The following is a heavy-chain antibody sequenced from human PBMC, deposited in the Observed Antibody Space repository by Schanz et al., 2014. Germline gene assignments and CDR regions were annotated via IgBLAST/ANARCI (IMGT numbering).Heavy chain of an antibody. V-gene: IGHV1-69*02. Sequence: QVQLVQSGAEVKKPGPSVNVSCKSSGGTFSSYAISWVRQAPGQGLEWMGRIIPILGIANYAQKFQGRVTITADKSTFTAYMDVSSLRSEDTAVYYCASSGAGYSSSWDFDYWGQGTLVTVSS. CDR3: ASSGAGYSSSWDFDY. J-gene: IGHJ4*02. D-gene: IGHD6-13*01. CDR2: IIPILGIA. CDR1: GGTFSSYA.